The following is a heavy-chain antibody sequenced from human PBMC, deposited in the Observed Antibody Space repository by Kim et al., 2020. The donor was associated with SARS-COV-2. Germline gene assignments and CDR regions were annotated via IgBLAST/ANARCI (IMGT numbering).Heavy chain of an antibody. J-gene: IGHJ4*02. Sequence: GGSLRLSCAASGFTFSNYGMHWVRQAPGKGLEWVAVTSYDGSNKYYADSVKGRFTISRDNSKNTLYLQMNSLRAEDTAVYYCAKDRGWLQSQADYWGQGTLAIVSS. V-gene: IGHV3-30*18. CDR1: GFTFSNYG. D-gene: IGHD6-19*01. CDR3: AKDRGWLQSQADY. CDR2: TSYDGSNK.